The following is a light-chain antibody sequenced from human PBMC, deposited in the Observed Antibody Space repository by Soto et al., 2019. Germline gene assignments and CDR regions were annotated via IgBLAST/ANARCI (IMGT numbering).Light chain of an antibody. Sequence: QSALTQPRSVSGSPGQSVTISCTGASSDVGGYNYVSWYQQHPGKAPKLMIYDVSKRPSGVPDRFSGSKSGNTASLTISGLQTEDEADYYCAAWHDSLNGPVFGGGTKLTVL. V-gene: IGLV2-11*01. J-gene: IGLJ3*02. CDR1: SSDVGGYNY. CDR2: DVS. CDR3: AAWHDSLNGPV.